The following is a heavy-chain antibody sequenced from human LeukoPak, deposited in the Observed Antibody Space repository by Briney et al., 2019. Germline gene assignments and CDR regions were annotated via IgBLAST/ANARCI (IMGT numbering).Heavy chain of an antibody. V-gene: IGHV3-74*01. CDR3: ARAGRYCSGGSCYNY. J-gene: IGHJ4*02. CDR2: INSDGSST. D-gene: IGHD2-15*01. CDR1: GFTFSSYW. Sequence: PGGSLRLSCAASGFTFSSYWMHWVRQAPGKGLVWVSRINSDGSSTSYADSVKGRFTISRDNAKNTLYLQMNSLRAEDTAVYYCARAGRYCSGGSCYNYWGQGTLVAVSS.